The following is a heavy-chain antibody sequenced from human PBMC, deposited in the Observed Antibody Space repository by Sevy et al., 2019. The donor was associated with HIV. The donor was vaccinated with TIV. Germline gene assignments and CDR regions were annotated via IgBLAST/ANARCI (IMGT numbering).Heavy chain of an antibody. CDR2: ISSSSSTI. V-gene: IGHV3-48*02. Sequence: GGSLRLSCAASGFSFNSYSMNWVRQAPGKGLEWVSFISSSSSTIYFSDSVKGRFTISRDNAKNSLYLQMNSLRDEDTAVYYCARDRGGSPRSPFDYWGQGTLVTVS. D-gene: IGHD3-16*01. CDR1: GFSFNSYS. CDR3: ARDRGGSPRSPFDY. J-gene: IGHJ4*02.